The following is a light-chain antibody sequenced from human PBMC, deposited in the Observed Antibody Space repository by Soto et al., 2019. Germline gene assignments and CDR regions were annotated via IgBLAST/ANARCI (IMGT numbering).Light chain of an antibody. V-gene: IGLV2-14*04. Sequence: TSSYVGGYNYVSWYQQHPGKAPTLMIYDVSNRPSGVSTRFSGSKSGNTASLTIPGLQAEDEADYSCSSYTSTSPPLYAFRTGTKVTLL. CDR2: DVS. J-gene: IGLJ1*01. CDR1: SSYVGGYNY. CDR3: SSYTSTSPPLYA.